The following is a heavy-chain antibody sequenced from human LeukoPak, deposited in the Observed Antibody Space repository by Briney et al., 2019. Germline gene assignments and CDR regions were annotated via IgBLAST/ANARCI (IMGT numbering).Heavy chain of an antibody. CDR3: ARSLARDTYYYDSSGYPWLY. D-gene: IGHD3-22*01. V-gene: IGHV1-8*03. Sequence: ASVKVSCKASGYTFTSYDINWVRQATGQGLEWMGWMNPNSGNTGYAQKFQGRVTITRNTSISTAYMELSSLRSEDTAVYYCARSLARDTYYYDSSGYPWLYWGQGTLVTVSS. CDR1: GYTFTSYD. J-gene: IGHJ4*02. CDR2: MNPNSGNT.